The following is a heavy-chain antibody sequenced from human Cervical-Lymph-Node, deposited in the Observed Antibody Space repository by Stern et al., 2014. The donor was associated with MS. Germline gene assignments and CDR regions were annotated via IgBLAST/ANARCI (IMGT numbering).Heavy chain of an antibody. J-gene: IGHJ4*02. CDR2: IIPMYGAA. Sequence: VQLEESGAEMKKPGSSVKVSCKASGGSFSNYAVNWVRQAPGQGPEWMGGIIPMYGAANYAQKFQGRVTLIADESTSTAYMELISLTSEDTAVYYCTREATAHSGTFDFWGQGTLVTV. CDR3: TREATAHSGTFDF. CDR1: GGSFSNYA. D-gene: IGHD1-14*01. V-gene: IGHV1-69*01.